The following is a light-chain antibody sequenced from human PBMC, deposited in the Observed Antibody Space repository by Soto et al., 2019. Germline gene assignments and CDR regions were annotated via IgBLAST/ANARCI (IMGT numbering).Light chain of an antibody. CDR3: MQALQTPR. CDR1: QSLLQSNGNNY. J-gene: IGKJ1*01. CDR2: LAS. Sequence: EIVMTQTPLSLSVTPGQPASISCRSSQSLLQSNGNNYLDWYLQKPGQSPQLLIYLASNRASGVPDRFSGSGSGTEFTLKISRVEAEDVGVYYCMQALQTPRFGQGTKVDIK. V-gene: IGKV2-28*01.